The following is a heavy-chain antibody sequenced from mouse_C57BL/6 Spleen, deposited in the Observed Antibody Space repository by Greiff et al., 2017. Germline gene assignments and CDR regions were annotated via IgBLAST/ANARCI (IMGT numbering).Heavy chain of an antibody. CDR2: IRNKANNHAT. V-gene: IGHV6-6*01. D-gene: IGHD2-1*01. Sequence: EVKVEESGGGLVQPGGSMKLSCAASGFTFSDAWMDWVRQSPEKGLEWVAEIRNKANNHATYYAESVKGRFTISRDDSKSSVYLQMNSLRAEDTGIYYGTRDEPYGNYNAMDYWGQGTSVTVSS. J-gene: IGHJ4*01. CDR1: GFTFSDAW. CDR3: TRDEPYGNYNAMDY.